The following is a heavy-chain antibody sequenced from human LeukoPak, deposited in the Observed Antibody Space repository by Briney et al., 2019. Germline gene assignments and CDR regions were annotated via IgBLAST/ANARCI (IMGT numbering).Heavy chain of an antibody. D-gene: IGHD6-19*01. J-gene: IGHJ4*02. CDR2: ISTSGGHT. CDR1: GFTFSSYA. V-gene: IGHV3-23*01. CDR3: AKGSAVADIYFDY. Sequence: GGSLRLSCAASGFTFSSYAMSWVRQAPGKGLEWVSAISTSGGHTDYTDSVRGRFTISRDNSKNTPYLQMNSLRAEDTAVYYCAKGSAVADIYFDYWGQGTLVTVSS.